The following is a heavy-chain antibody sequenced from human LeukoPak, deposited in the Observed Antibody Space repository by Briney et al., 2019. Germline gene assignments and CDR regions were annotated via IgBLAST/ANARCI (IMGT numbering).Heavy chain of an antibody. CDR3: ARQQTFGIVRDTAFDI. CDR1: GFIFSNYP. J-gene: IGHJ3*02. D-gene: IGHD3-3*01. CDR2: ISYDGSNA. Sequence: GGSLRLSCAVSGFIFSNYPTHWVRQAPGKGLEWVAVISYDGSNAYYADSVKGRFTISRDNSNNTLYVQVNSLRPEDTAVYYCARQQTFGIVRDTAFDIWGHGTMVTVSS. V-gene: IGHV3-30-3*01.